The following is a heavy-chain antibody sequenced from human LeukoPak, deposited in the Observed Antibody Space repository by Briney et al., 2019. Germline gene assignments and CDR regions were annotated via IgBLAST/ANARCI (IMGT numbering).Heavy chain of an antibody. CDR3: AKDRGARLPSYYYGMDV. J-gene: IGHJ6*02. Sequence: GGSLRLSCAASRFTFSSYAMSWVRQAPGKGLEWVSAISGSGGSTYYADSVKGRFTISRDNSKNTLYLQMNSLRAEDTAVYYCAKDRGARLPSYYYGMDVWGQGTTVTVSS. V-gene: IGHV3-23*01. CDR2: ISGSGGST. CDR1: RFTFSSYA. D-gene: IGHD6-6*01.